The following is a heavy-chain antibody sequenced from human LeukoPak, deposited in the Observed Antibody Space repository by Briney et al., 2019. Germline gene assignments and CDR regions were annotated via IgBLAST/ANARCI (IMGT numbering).Heavy chain of an antibody. V-gene: IGHV1-69*04. CDR2: IIPILGIA. J-gene: IGHJ4*02. CDR3: ATGEGIAAVY. Sequence: SVKVSCRASGYTFTSYGISWVRQAPGQGLEWMGRIIPILGIANYAQKFQGRVTITADKSTSTAYMELSSLRSEDTAVYYCATGEGIAAVYWGQGTLVTVSS. D-gene: IGHD6-13*01. CDR1: GYTFTSYG.